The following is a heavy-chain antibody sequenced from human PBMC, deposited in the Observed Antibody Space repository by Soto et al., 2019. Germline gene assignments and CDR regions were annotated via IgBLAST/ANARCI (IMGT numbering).Heavy chain of an antibody. Sequence: SVKVSCKASGGTFSSYAISWVRQAPGQGLEWMGGIIPIFGTANYAQKFQGRVTITADESTSTAYMELSSLRSDDTAVHYCASVQRGLQLAYCSSFDYFYYGMDVWGQGTTVTVSS. CDR2: IIPIFGTA. D-gene: IGHD6-13*01. J-gene: IGHJ6*02. V-gene: IGHV1-69*13. CDR1: GGTFSSYA. CDR3: ASVQRGLQLAYCSSFDYFYYGMDV.